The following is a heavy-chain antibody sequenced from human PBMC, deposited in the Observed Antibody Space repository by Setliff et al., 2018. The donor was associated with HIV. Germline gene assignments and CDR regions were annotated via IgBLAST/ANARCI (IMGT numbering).Heavy chain of an antibody. CDR1: GFTFSSSW. Sequence: GGSLRLSCVASGFTFSSSWMSWVRQAPGKGLGWVANIKGDGSQEYYVDFVKGRFTLSRDNAKNSLYLQMSSLRAEDTAVYYCARLSNCVITNCPPVGPDAFDIWGQGTMVTV. CDR3: ARLSNCVITNCPPVGPDAFDI. D-gene: IGHD2-2*01. V-gene: IGHV3-7*01. J-gene: IGHJ3*02. CDR2: IKGDGSQE.